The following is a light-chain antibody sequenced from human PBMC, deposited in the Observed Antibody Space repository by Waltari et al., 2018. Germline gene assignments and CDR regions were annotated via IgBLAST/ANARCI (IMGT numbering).Light chain of an antibody. V-gene: IGLV1-40*01. J-gene: IGLJ3*02. CDR2: GST. Sequence: QSVLTQPPSVSAAPVPRVTISCTGSGSNIGACYHDHWYQQLPRVAPKLLIYGSTSRPLGVPARFFGSTSGTSASLAISGLQAEDEADYYWQSYETSMSVVFGGGTKLTGL. CDR1: GSNIGACYH. CDR3: QSYETSMSVV.